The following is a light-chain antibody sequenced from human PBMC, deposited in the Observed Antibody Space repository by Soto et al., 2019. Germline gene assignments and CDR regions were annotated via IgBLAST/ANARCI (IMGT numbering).Light chain of an antibody. V-gene: IGKV1-12*01. CDR3: QQTRSFPLN. CDR2: SAS. Sequence: DIHVTQSPSSVSASVGDRVTITCRASQAITSWLAWYQQKPGRAPKLLIYSASSLQSGAPSRFTGSGSGTDFTLTITSLQPDDAAVSYCQQTRSFPLNFGGGTKVEI. CDR1: QAITSW. J-gene: IGKJ4*01.